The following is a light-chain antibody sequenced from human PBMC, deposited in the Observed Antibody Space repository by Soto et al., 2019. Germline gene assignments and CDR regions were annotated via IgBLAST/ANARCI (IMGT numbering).Light chain of an antibody. CDR1: SRDIGGYNH. J-gene: IGLJ1*01. Sequence: SVLTQPASVSGSPGQSITISCTGTSRDIGGYNHVSWYKQHPGEPPKLLIYDVTNRPSGISNRFSGSKSGNTASLTISCFQSDDEDDYYFRSSTSGSSYVFGTRA. CDR3: RSSTSGSSYV. CDR2: DVT. V-gene: IGLV2-14*03.